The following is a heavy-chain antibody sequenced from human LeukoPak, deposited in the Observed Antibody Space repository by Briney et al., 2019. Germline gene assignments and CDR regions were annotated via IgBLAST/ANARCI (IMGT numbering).Heavy chain of an antibody. Sequence: ASVKGSCKASGYTFTSYYMHWLRQAPGQGLEWMGIINPIVGSTTYAQKFQGRVTMTRDMSTSTVYMELSSLRSEDTAVYYCARDGVLRYFDGYYYYMDVWGKGTTVTVSS. CDR3: ARDGVLRYFDGYYYYMDV. J-gene: IGHJ6*03. CDR1: GYTFTSYY. CDR2: INPIVGST. D-gene: IGHD3-9*01. V-gene: IGHV1-46*01.